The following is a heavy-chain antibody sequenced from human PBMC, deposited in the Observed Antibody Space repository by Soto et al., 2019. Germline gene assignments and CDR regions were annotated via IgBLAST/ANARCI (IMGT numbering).Heavy chain of an antibody. J-gene: IGHJ6*02. CDR3: ARTDTAMVTDYYYGMDV. V-gene: IGHV3-30-3*01. Sequence: PGGSLRLSCAASGFTFSSYAMHWVRQAPGKGLEWVAVISYDGSNKYYADSVKGRFTISRDNSKNTLYLQMNSLRAEDTAVYYCARTDTAMVTDYYYGMDVWGQGTTVSVSS. CDR1: GFTFSSYA. CDR2: ISYDGSNK. D-gene: IGHD5-18*01.